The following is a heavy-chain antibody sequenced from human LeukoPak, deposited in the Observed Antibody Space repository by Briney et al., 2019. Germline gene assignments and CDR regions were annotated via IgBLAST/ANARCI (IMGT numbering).Heavy chain of an antibody. V-gene: IGHV3-74*01. CDR2: VKSDGTGT. CDR3: TRDFGFEQAFDI. Sequence: PGGSLRLSCEASGFTFSTYWMHWVRQAPGKGLVGVSLVKSDGTGTRYADSVTGRFTISRDNARNTLYLQMNSLSAEDTAVYYCTRDFGFEQAFDIWGQGKMVAVSS. D-gene: IGHD1/OR15-1a*01. CDR1: GFTFSTYW. J-gene: IGHJ3*02.